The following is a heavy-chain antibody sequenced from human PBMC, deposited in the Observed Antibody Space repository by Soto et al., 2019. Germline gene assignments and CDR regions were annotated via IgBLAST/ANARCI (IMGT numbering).Heavy chain of an antibody. D-gene: IGHD3-3*01. CDR3: AGLGDFWSGYPSRFDY. CDR2: IYYSGST. Sequence: QLQLQESGPGLVKPSETLSLTCTVSGGSISSSSYYWGWIRQPPGKGLEWIGSIYYSGSTYYNPSLKSPVTISVDKSKNQFSLKLSSVTAADTAVYYCAGLGDFWSGYPSRFDYWGQGTLVTVSS. CDR1: GGSISSSSYY. J-gene: IGHJ4*02. V-gene: IGHV4-39*01.